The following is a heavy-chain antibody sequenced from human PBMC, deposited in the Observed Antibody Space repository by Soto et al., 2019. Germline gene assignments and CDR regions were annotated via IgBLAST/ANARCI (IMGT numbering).Heavy chain of an antibody. CDR3: TRDQNTPHDYGAATSYYYDGMDV. D-gene: IGHD4-17*01. J-gene: IGHJ6*02. Sequence: GGSLRLSCTASGFTFGDYAMSWVRQAPGKGLEWVGFISSKAYGGTTEYAASVKGRFTISRDDSKSIAYLQINSLKTEDTAVYYCTRDQNTPHDYGAATSYYYDGMDVWGQGTTVTVSS. CDR1: GFTFGDYA. CDR2: ISSKAYGGTT. V-gene: IGHV3-49*04.